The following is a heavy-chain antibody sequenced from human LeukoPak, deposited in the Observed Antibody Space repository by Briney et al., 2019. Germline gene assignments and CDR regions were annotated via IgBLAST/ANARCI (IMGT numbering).Heavy chain of an antibody. V-gene: IGHV4-34*01. Sequence: SETLSLTCAVYGGSFSGYYWSWIRQPPGNGLEWIGEINHSGSTNYNPSLKSRVTISVDTSKNQFSLKLSSVTAADAAVYFCERGGGKWLRLRVFDYWGQGTLVTVSS. D-gene: IGHD5-12*01. CDR1: GGSFSGYY. CDR2: INHSGST. CDR3: ERGGGKWLRLRVFDY. J-gene: IGHJ4*02.